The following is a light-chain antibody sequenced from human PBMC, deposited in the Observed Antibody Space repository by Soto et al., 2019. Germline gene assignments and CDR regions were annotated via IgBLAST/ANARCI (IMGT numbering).Light chain of an antibody. J-gene: IGLJ2*01. CDR3: SSYTSSTTLL. V-gene: IGLV2-14*03. CDR1: SSDVGGYNC. CDR2: DVS. Sequence: QSALTQPASVSGSPGQSITISCTGTSSDVGGYNCVCWYQQHPGKAPKLIIYDVSNRPSGVSNRFSGSKSGNTASLTISGLQAEDEADYYCSSYTSSTTLLFGGGTKQTVL.